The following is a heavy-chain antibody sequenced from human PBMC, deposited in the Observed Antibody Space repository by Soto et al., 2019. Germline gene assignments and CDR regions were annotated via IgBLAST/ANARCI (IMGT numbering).Heavy chain of an antibody. J-gene: IGHJ3*02. Sequence: GGSLRLSCAASGFSFTNYVMNWVRQTPGKGLEWVSTISGSGDSTYYTDSVKGRFTISRDNSKSTLFLQMNSLRADDTAVYYCVRRAITATTRWGSFGIWGQGTMVTVSS. D-gene: IGHD1-7*01. CDR3: VRRAITATTRWGSFGI. CDR1: GFSFTNYV. CDR2: ISGSGDST. V-gene: IGHV3-23*01.